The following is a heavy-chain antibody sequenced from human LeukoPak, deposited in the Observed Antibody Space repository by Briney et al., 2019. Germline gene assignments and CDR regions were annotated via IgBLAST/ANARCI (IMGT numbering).Heavy chain of an antibody. CDR1: GFTFSSYS. CDR3: ARCLYDYVWGSYRYQADFDY. D-gene: IGHD3-16*02. V-gene: IGHV3-48*04. CDR2: ISSSSSTI. Sequence: GGSLRLSCAASGFTFSSYSMNWVRQAPGKGLEWVSYISSSSSTIYYADSVKGRFTISRDNAKNSLYLQMNSLRAEDTAVYYCARCLYDYVWGSYRYQADFDYWGQGTLVTVSS. J-gene: IGHJ4*02.